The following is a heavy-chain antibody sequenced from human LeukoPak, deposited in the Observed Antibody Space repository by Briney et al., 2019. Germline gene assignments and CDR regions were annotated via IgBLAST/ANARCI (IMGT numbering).Heavy chain of an antibody. CDR3: GRDRPTGYYDY. Sequence: SETLSLTCTVSSYSISSGYYWACIRQSPGKGRDKLANINHSGITYYNPSLKSRVTISVDTSKNQFSLKLTSVTAADTAVYYCGRDRPTGYYDYWGQGILVTVSS. CDR1: SYSISSGYY. D-gene: IGHD3-9*01. CDR2: INHSGIT. J-gene: IGHJ4*02. V-gene: IGHV4-38-2*02.